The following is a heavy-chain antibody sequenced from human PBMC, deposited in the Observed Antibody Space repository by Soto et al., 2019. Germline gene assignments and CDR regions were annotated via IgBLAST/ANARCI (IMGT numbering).Heavy chain of an antibody. J-gene: IGHJ4*02. CDR2: ITTSSNTI. CDR1: GFTFTRYS. V-gene: IGHV3-48*04. CDR3: ARDRTGGPFDS. D-gene: IGHD7-27*01. Sequence: GGSLRLSCAASGFTFTRYSMSWVRQAPGKGLEWISYITTSSNTIYYADSVKGRFTISRDNDKSSVFLQMNSLRADDTAVYYCARDRTGGPFDSWGQGPLLTVSS.